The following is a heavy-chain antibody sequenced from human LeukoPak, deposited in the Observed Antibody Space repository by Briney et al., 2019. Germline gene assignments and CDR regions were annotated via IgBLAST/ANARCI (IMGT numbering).Heavy chain of an antibody. CDR1: GYTFTSYY. Sequence: ASVKVSCKASGYTFTSYYMHWVRHAPGQGLEWMGIINPSGGSTSYAQKFQGRVTMTRDTSTSAVYMELSSLRSEDTAVYYCAREGITGTTYFDYWGQGTLVTVSS. D-gene: IGHD1-7*01. V-gene: IGHV1-46*01. CDR3: AREGITGTTYFDY. J-gene: IGHJ4*02. CDR2: INPSGGST.